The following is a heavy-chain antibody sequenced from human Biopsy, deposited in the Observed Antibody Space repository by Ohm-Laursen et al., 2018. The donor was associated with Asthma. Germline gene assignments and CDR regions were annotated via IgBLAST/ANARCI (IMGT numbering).Heavy chain of an antibody. V-gene: IGHV1-3*04. CDR3: ARTYYDFLTGQVKDVFGV. Sequence: SVKVSCKASGYNFISFAIHWARQAPGQRLEWMGWVNTGNGDTKYSQKFQGRATITRDTSASTAYMDLRSLRSEDTATYYCARTYYDFLTGQVKDVFGVWGQGTMVTVSS. J-gene: IGHJ3*01. CDR2: VNTGNGDT. CDR1: GYNFISFA. D-gene: IGHD3-9*01.